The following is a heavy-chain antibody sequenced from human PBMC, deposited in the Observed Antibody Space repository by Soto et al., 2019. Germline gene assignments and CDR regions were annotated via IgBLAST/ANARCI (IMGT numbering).Heavy chain of an antibody. CDR1: GFTFRNYG. CDR3: VKGGASYTSCWYAN. V-gene: IGHV3-23*01. D-gene: IGHD6-13*01. J-gene: IGHJ4*02. Sequence: GGSLRLSWTASGFTFRNYGRHWVRQAQGKGLEWVSTIKDSGESTFYLDSVRGRFTISRDNSKDTLYLQMTSLRVEDTALYHCVKGGASYTSCWYANWGQGILVTGSS. CDR2: IKDSGEST.